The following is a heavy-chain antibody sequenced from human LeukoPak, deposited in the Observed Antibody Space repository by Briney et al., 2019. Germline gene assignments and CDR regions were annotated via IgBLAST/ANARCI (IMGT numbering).Heavy chain of an antibody. CDR3: ARGPHWDPHFDY. J-gene: IGHJ4*02. D-gene: IGHD7-27*01. V-gene: IGHV1-2*06. CDR2: INPNSGGT. CDR1: GFTFTAYH. Sequence: ASVKVSCKASGFTFTAYHMHWVRQAPGQGLEWMGRINPNSGGTNYAQKFQGRVTMTRDTSISTAYMELSGLRSDDTAVYYCARGPHWDPHFDYWGQGTLVTVSS.